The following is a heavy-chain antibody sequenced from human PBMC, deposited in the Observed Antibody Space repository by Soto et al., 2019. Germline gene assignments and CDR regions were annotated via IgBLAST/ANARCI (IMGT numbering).Heavy chain of an antibody. Sequence: QVQLVESGGGLVKPGGSLRLSCAASGFTFSDYXXTXXXXXXXXXLEWVSYISSSGSTIYYADSVKGRFTISRDNAKXXXXXXXXXXXXXXXXXXXXARGLXXGDYEGYWGQGTLVTVSS. D-gene: IGHD4-17*01. CDR1: GFTFSDYX. V-gene: IGHV3-11*01. CDR2: ISSSGSTI. J-gene: IGHJ4*02. CDR3: ARGLXXGDYEGY.